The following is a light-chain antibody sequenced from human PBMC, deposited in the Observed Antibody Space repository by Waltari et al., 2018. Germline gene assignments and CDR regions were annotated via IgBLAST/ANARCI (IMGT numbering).Light chain of an antibody. J-gene: IGKJ2*01. CDR2: TTS. CDR1: QGISNS. Sequence: DVQMTQSPSSLSASVGDRVTITCRASQGISNSLVWNQQKPGKAPKLLLSTTSTLQSGVPSRFSGSGAGTVFTLTISSLQPEDFATDYCQQYYIIPYTFGQGTNLEIK. CDR3: QQYYIIPYT. V-gene: IGKV1-NL1*01.